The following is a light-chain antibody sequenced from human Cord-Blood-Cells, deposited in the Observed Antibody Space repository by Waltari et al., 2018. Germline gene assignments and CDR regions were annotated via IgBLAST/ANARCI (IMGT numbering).Light chain of an antibody. CDR1: SSDVGGYNY. J-gene: IGLJ2*01. V-gene: IGLV2-14*01. CDR2: AVS. Sequence: QSALTQPASVSGSPGQSITISCTGTSSDVGGYNYVLWYQQHPGKAPKLMIYAVSNRPSGVSNRFSGSKSGNTASLTISGLQAEDEADYYCSSYTSSSTVVFGGGTKLTVL. CDR3: SSYTSSSTVV.